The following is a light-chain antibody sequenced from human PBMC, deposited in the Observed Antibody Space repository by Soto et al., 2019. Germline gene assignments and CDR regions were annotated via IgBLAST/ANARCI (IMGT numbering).Light chain of an antibody. CDR2: EVS. J-gene: IGLJ2*01. CDR3: ASYTSRATLA. Sequence: QSALTQPASVSGSPGQSITVSCTGTTNDVGGYNFVAWYQQHPGKAPKLIIYEVSFRPSGVSNRFSGSKSGNTASLTISGLQAEDEADYYCASYTSRATLAFGGGTKVTVL. CDR1: TNDVGGYNF. V-gene: IGLV2-14*01.